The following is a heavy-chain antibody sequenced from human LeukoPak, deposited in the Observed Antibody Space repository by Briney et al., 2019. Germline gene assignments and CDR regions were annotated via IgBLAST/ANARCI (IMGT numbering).Heavy chain of an antibody. CDR3: ARGPYSYGSGIRLDV. CDR1: GDSISTYY. Sequence: SETLSLTCTVSGDSISTYYWNCIRQPPGEGLEWIGYINYSGSTNYNPSLKSRVIMSVDTSKNQFSLQLSSLTAADTAVYYCARGPYSYGSGIRLDVWGTGTTVTVSS. V-gene: IGHV4-59*01. CDR2: INYSGST. J-gene: IGHJ6*04. D-gene: IGHD3-10*01.